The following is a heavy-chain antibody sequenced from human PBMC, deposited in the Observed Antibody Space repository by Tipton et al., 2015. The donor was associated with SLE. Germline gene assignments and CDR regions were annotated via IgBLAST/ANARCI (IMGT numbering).Heavy chain of an antibody. V-gene: IGHV4-39*07. CDR2: IYYSGST. CDR3: ARALNFRSGYYLDY. J-gene: IGHJ4*02. D-gene: IGHD3-3*01. Sequence: TLSLTCTVSGGSISSSSYYWGWIRQPPGKGLEWIGSIYYSGSTYCNPSLKSRVTISVDTSKNQFSLKLSSVTAADTAVYYCARALNFRSGYYLDYWGQGTLVTVSS. CDR1: GGSISSSSYY.